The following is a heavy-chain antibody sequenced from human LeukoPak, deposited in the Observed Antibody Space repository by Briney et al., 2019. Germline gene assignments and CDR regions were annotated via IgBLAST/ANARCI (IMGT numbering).Heavy chain of an antibody. CDR3: ATPGRGGSAFDI. CDR2: IYYSGST. CDR1: GGSISSSSYY. Sequence: PSETLSLTCTVSGGSISSSSYYWGWIRQPPGKGLEWIGSIYYSGSTYYNPSLKSRVTISVDTSKNQFSLKLSSVTAADTAVYYCATPGRGGSAFDIWGQGTMVTVSS. J-gene: IGHJ3*02. D-gene: IGHD3-16*01. V-gene: IGHV4-39*01.